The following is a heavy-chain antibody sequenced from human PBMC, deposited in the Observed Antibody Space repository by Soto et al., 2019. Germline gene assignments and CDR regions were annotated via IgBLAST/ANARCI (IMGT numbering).Heavy chain of an antibody. V-gene: IGHV3-11*05. J-gene: IGHJ3*02. CDR3: ASSKLGYCSGGRCRHYAFDI. CDR2: ISSSSSYT. Sequence: QVQLVESGGGLVKPGGSLRLSCAASGFTFSDYYMSWIRQAPGKGLEWVSYISSSSSYTNYADSVKGRFTISRDNAKNSLELQSNSLGDEDTAVYYCASSKLGYCSGGRCRHYAFDIWGQGTMVTVSS. CDR1: GFTFSDYY. D-gene: IGHD2-15*01.